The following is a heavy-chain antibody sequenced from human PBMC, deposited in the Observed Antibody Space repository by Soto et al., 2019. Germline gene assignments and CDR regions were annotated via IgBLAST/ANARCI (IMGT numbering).Heavy chain of an antibody. J-gene: IGHJ4*02. D-gene: IGHD6-13*01. Sequence: EVQLVESGGGWFKPARSRGLSFEALGLTFDDYAMHWVGQAPGKGLEWVSGISWNSGSIGYADSVKGRFTISRDNAKNSLYLQMNSLRAEDTALYYCAKDISGSSWYYFDYWGQGTLVTVSS. CDR1: GLTFDDYA. CDR3: AKDISGSSWYYFDY. CDR2: ISWNSGSI. V-gene: IGHV3-9*01.